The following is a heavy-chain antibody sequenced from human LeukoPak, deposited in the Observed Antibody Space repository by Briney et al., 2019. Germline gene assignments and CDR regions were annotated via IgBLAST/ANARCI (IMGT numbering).Heavy chain of an antibody. J-gene: IGHJ3*02. CDR3: ARLGDYYDSSGYFDAFDI. Sequence: SETLSLTCTVSGGSISSSSYHWGWLRQPPGKGLEWIGTIYYGGSTYYNPSLKSRVTISVDTSKKQFSLKLTSVTAADAAVYYCARLGDYYDSSGYFDAFDIWGQGTMVTVFS. CDR1: GGSISSSSYH. V-gene: IGHV4-39*01. D-gene: IGHD3-22*01. CDR2: IYYGGST.